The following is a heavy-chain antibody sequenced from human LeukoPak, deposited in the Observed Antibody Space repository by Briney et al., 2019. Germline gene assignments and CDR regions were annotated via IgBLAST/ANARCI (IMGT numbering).Heavy chain of an antibody. V-gene: IGHV3-30-3*01. D-gene: IGHD5-24*01. CDR3: ATGRDGYNLDY. CDR2: VSYDGSNK. J-gene: IGHJ4*02. Sequence: PGRSLRLSCAASGFTFSSYAMHWVRQAPGKGLEWVAVVSYDGSNKYYADSVKGRFTISRDNSKNTLYLQMNILRAEDTAVYYCATGRDGYNLDYWGQGTLVTVSS. CDR1: GFTFSSYA.